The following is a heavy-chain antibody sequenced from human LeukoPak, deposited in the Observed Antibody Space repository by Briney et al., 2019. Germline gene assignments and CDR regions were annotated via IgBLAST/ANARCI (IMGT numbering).Heavy chain of an antibody. D-gene: IGHD3-22*01. CDR1: GYTFTIYA. V-gene: IGHV7-4-1*02. CDR3: ARSSGSDY. CDR2: VNTNTGNP. Sequence: ASVKLSCKASGYTFTIYAMNCVRHAPGRGREWVGWVNTNTGNPTYAQVFTGRFVFSLDTSVSTAYLQISSLKAEDTAVYYCARSSGSDYWGQGTLVTVSS. J-gene: IGHJ4*02.